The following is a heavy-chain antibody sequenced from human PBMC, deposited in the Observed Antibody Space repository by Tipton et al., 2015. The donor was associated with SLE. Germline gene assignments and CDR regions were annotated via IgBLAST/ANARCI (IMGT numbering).Heavy chain of an antibody. J-gene: IGHJ3*02. CDR3: ARWGSSSSDAFDI. CDR2: IKQDGSGK. D-gene: IGHD6-6*01. Sequence: SLRLSCAASGFTFSSYWMSWVRQAPGKGLEWVANIKQDGSGKYYVDSVKGRFTISRDNAKNSLYLQMNSLRAEDTAVYYCARWGSSSSDAFDIWGQGTMVTVSS. CDR1: GFTFSSYW. V-gene: IGHV3-7*01.